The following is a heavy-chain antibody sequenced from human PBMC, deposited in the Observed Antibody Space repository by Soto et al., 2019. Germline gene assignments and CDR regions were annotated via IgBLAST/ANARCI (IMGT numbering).Heavy chain of an antibody. D-gene: IGHD6-19*01. V-gene: IGHV3-11*05. CDR1: GFTFSDYY. Sequence: QVQLVESGGGLVKPGGSLRLSCAASGFTFSDYYMSWIRQAPGKGLEWVSYISSSSSYTNYADSVKGRFTISRDNAKNSLYLQMNGLRAEDTAVYYCAGVDSSSLDPWGQGTLVTVSS. CDR2: ISSSSSYT. J-gene: IGHJ5*02. CDR3: AGVDSSSLDP.